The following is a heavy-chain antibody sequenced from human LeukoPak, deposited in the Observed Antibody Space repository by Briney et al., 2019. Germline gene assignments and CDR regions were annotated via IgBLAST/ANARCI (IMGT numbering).Heavy chain of an antibody. V-gene: IGHV5-51*01. Sequence: PGESLKNSCKGSGYSFTDYWIGWVRQMPGKGLEWMGIIYPGDSDTRYSPSFQGQVTISAANSITTAYLQWSSLKASDTAIYYCARAPTSLSNPYYFDSWGQGTLVAVSS. D-gene: IGHD4-11*01. CDR2: IYPGDSDT. CDR3: ARAPTSLSNPYYFDS. CDR1: GYSFTDYW. J-gene: IGHJ4*02.